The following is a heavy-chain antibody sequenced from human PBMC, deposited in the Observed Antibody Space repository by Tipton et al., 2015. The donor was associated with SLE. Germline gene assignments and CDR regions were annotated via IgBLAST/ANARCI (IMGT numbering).Heavy chain of an antibody. Sequence: QLVQSGGGLVQPGGSLRLSCAASGFTVSSNYMSWVRQAPGKGLEWVSVINWNGGSTGYADSVKGRFTISRDNAKNSLYLQMNSLRAEDTALYYCARGIVGATTSPLYFQHWGQGTLVTVSS. CDR3: ARGIVGATTSPLYFQH. V-gene: IGHV3-20*04. CDR2: INWNGGST. J-gene: IGHJ1*01. D-gene: IGHD1-26*01. CDR1: GFTVSSNY.